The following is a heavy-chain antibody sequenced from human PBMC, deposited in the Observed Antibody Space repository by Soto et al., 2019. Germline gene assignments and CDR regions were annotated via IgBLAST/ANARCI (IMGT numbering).Heavy chain of an antibody. CDR2: IYYSGST. D-gene: IGHD2-15*01. Sequence: QVQLQESGPGLVKPSQTLSLTCTVSGGSISSGGYYWSWIRQHPGKGLEWIGYIYYSGSTYYNPSLKSRVTIPVDTSKNQFSLKLSSVTAADTAVYYCTGGVVAATPYYFDYWGQGTLVTVSS. CDR1: GGSISSGGYY. V-gene: IGHV4-31*03. J-gene: IGHJ4*02. CDR3: TGGVVAATPYYFDY.